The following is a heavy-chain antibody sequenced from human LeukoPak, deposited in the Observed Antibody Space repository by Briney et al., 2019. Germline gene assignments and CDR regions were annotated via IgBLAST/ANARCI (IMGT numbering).Heavy chain of an antibody. CDR3: ASNPYHSGYSGRENYYGMDV. CDR2: INPSGGST. CDR1: GYTFTSYY. Sequence: GASVKVSCKASGYTFTSYYMHWVRQAPGQGLEWMGIINPSGGSTSYAQKFQGRVTITADKSTSTAYMELSSLRSEDTAVYYCASNPYHSGYSGRENYYGMDVWGQGTTVTVSS. J-gene: IGHJ6*02. V-gene: IGHV1-46*01. D-gene: IGHD3-22*01.